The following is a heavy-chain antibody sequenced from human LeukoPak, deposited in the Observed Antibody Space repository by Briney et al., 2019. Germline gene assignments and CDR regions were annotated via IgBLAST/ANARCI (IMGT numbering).Heavy chain of an antibody. V-gene: IGHV3-23*01. D-gene: IGHD3-10*01. CDR1: GFTFSSYA. CDR3: AKNFYYAEEYYFDY. J-gene: IGHJ4*02. CDR2: ISGSGGST. Sequence: GGSLRPSCAASGFTFSSYAMSWVRQAPGKGLEWVSAISGSGGSTYYADSVKGRFTISRDNSKNTLYLQMNSLRAEDTAVYYCAKNFYYAEEYYFDYWGQGTLVTVSS.